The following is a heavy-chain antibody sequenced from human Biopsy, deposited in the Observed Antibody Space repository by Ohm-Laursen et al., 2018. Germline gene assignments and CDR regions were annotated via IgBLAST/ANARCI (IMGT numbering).Heavy chain of an antibody. J-gene: IGHJ4*02. D-gene: IGHD3-3*01. CDR3: ARGGQGGFLEWLFIG. V-gene: IGHV3-23*01. CDR1: GFTFSSYA. Sequence: SLRLSCSAPGFTFSSYAMTWVRQAPGKGLEWVSVINTSGGSTYYADPVKGRFTISRDNSKNTLYLQMNSLRAEDTALYYCARGGQGGFLEWLFIGWGQGTLVTVSS. CDR2: INTSGGST.